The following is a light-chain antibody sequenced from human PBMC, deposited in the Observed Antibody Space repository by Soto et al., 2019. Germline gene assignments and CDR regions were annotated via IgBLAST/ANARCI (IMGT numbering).Light chain of an antibody. V-gene: IGKV1-5*01. Sequence: DIPMTQSPSTLSASVGDVVTITCRASQIISVWLAWYQQRPGKAPKFLMYDASNLETGVSSRFSGSGSGTEFTLTIRSLQPDDFATYYCQQYDSSSPTFGQGTKLEIK. CDR3: QQYDSSSPT. CDR1: QIISVW. CDR2: DAS. J-gene: IGKJ2*01.